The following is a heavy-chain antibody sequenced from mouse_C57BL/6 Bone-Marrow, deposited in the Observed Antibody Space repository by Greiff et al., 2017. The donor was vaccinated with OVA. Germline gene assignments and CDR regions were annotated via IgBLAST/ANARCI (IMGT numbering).Heavy chain of an antibody. Sequence: VKLMESGAELVRPGTSVKMSCKASGYTFTNYWIGWAKQRPGHGLEWIGDIYPGGGYTNYNEKFKGKATLTADKSSSTAYMQFSSLTSEDSAIYYCARRGNPYAMDYWGQGASVTVSS. CDR1: GYTFTNYW. V-gene: IGHV1-63*01. CDR2: IYPGGGYT. J-gene: IGHJ4*01. CDR3: ARRGNPYAMDY.